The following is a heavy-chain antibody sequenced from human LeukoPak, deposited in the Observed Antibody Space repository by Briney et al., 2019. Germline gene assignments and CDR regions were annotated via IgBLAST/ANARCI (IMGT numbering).Heavy chain of an antibody. CDR3: AKDRNWYFDY. CDR2: KQYDGSNK. V-gene: IGHV3-30*02. J-gene: IGHJ4*02. CDR1: GFTFSSYA. D-gene: IGHD1-1*01. Sequence: GGSLRLSCAASGFTFSSYAMSWVRQAPGKGLEWVAFKQYDGSNKYRADSVKGRFTISRDNSKNTLYLQMNSLRAEDTAVYYCAKDRNWYFDYWGQGTLVTVSS.